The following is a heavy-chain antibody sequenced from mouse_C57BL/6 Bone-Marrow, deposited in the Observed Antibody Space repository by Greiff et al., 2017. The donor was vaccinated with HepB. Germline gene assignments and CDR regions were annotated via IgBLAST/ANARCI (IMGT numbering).Heavy chain of an antibody. CDR3: ARDGDGYPFDY. CDR1: GFTFSDFY. Sequence: EVQLVESGGGLVQSGRSLRLSCATSGFTFSDFYMEWVRQAPGKGLEWIAASRNKANDYTTEYSASVKGRFIVSRDTSQSILYLQMNALRAEDTAIYYCARDGDGYPFDYWGQGTTLTVSS. V-gene: IGHV7-1*01. CDR2: SRNKANDYTT. D-gene: IGHD2-3*01. J-gene: IGHJ2*01.